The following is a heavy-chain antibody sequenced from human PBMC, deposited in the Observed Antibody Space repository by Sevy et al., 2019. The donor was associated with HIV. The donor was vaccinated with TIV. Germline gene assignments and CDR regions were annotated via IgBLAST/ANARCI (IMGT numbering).Heavy chain of an antibody. Sequence: GGSLRLSCTVSGFIFSNFAMHWVRQAPGKGLEWVAVTSYDGSHKYYADSVKGQFTVSRDNSRNILSLEMSSLRRDDTAVYYCARGENNDEFFQYWGQGTLVTVSS. CDR2: TSYDGSHK. CDR1: GFIFSNFA. D-gene: IGHD1-26*01. CDR3: ARGENNDEFFQY. J-gene: IGHJ1*01. V-gene: IGHV3-30*04.